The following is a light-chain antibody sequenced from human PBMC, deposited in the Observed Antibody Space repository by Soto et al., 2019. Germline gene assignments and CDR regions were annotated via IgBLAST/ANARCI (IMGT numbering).Light chain of an antibody. CDR3: QQSYSTPPIT. CDR1: QSIRNF. J-gene: IGKJ5*01. CDR2: SAS. V-gene: IGKV1-39*01. Sequence: DIQMTQSPSSLSASVGDRVTITCRASQSIRNFLNWYQQKPGKAPELLIYSASTLETGVPSRFSGSGSGTNFNLTISGLQPDDFATYYCQQSYSTPPITFGQGTRLEIK.